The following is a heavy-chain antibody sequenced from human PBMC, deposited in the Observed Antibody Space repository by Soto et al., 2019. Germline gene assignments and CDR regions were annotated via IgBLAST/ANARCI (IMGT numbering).Heavy chain of an antibody. D-gene: IGHD3-16*01. Sequence: ETVSGTCAVFGGCVSSERYYWSWIRQPPGKGLEWIGYISYSGSSNYNSSLKSRVTIPKDTSENQFSLNLSSVTAADTAVYYCARYRTGETGFDYWAQVTLVTVYS. CDR3: ARYRTGETGFDY. CDR1: GGCVSSERYY. V-gene: IGHV4-61*01. CDR2: ISYSGSS. J-gene: IGHJ4*02.